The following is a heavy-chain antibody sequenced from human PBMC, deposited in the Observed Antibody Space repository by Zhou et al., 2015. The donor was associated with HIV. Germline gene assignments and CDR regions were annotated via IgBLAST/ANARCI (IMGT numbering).Heavy chain of an antibody. CDR2: INGDNGKT. D-gene: IGHD3-22*01. Sequence: QVQLVQSGAEVKKPGSSVKVSCRASGGTFSTYGISWVRQAPGQGLEWMGGINGDNGKTRYAQKFQGRVTLTTDRSTKTAFMELRNLRSDDAATYYCATDDIGGYHSFNHWGQGTRVSVSS. CDR1: GGTFSTYG. J-gene: IGHJ4*02. V-gene: IGHV1-18*01. CDR3: ATDDIGGYHSFNH.